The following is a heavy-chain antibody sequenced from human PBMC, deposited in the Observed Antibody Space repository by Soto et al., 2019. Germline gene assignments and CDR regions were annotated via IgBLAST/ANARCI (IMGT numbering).Heavy chain of an antibody. D-gene: IGHD3-10*01. J-gene: IGHJ4*02. Sequence: GGSLRLSCAASGFTFSSYSMNWVRQAPGKGLEWVSSISSSSSYIYYADSVKGRFTISRDNAKNSLYLQMNSLRAEDTAVYYCARLIGEQNLGFDYWGQGTLVTVSS. CDR2: ISSSSSYI. CDR1: GFTFSSYS. CDR3: ARLIGEQNLGFDY. V-gene: IGHV3-21*01.